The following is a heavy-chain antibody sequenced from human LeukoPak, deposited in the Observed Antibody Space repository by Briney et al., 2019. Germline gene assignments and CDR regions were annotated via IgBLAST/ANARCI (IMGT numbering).Heavy chain of an antibody. D-gene: IGHD3-9*01. J-gene: IGHJ6*03. V-gene: IGHV3-30*02. CDR1: GFTFSNYG. Sequence: GGSLRLSCAASGFTFSNYGMHWVRQAPGKGLEWVAFIRIDGSYKYYADSVKGRFTISRDNSKNTLYLQMNSLRAEDTAVYYCAKCVILTGRYMDVWGKGTTVTISS. CDR2: IRIDGSYK. CDR3: AKCVILTGRYMDV.